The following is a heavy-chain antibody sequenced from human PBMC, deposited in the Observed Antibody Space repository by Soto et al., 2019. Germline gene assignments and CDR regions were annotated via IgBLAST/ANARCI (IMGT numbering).Heavy chain of an antibody. V-gene: IGHV1-18*01. CDR3: ARDGFGVNYYYYGMDV. J-gene: IGHJ6*02. D-gene: IGHD3-16*01. Sequence: ASVKVSCKASGYTFTSYGISWVRQAPGQGLEWMGWISAYNGNTNYAQKLQGRVTMTTDTSTSTAYVELRSLRSDDTAVYYCARDGFGVNYYYYGMDVWGQGTTVTVSS. CDR1: GYTFTSYG. CDR2: ISAYNGNT.